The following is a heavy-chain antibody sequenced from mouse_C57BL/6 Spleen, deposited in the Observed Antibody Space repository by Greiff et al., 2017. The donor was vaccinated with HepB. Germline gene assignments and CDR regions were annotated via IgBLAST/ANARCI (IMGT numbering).Heavy chain of an antibody. CDR2: IRNKANGYTT. V-gene: IGHV7-3*01. J-gene: IGHJ4*01. CDR1: GFTFTDDY. D-gene: IGHD2-3*01. CDR3: GRCPYVYYVGYAMDY. Sequence: EVQLVESGGGLVKPGGSLSLSCAASGFTFTDDYMSWVRQSPGKALEWLGFIRNKANGYTTEYSASVKGRCTISRDNSENILYLQMNALRAEDSATYDCGRCPYVYYVGYAMDYWGQGTSVTVSS.